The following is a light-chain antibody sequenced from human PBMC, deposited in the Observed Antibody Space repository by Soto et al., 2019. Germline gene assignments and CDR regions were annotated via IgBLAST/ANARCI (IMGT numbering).Light chain of an antibody. Sequence: QSALTQPPSASGSPGQSVTISCTGTSSDVGGYNYVSWYQQHPGKAPKLMIYEVSERPSGVPDRFSGSKSSNTASLTVSGLQAEDEADYYCSSYTSSSTLGVFGTGTKLTVL. CDR1: SSDVGGYNY. V-gene: IGLV2-8*01. CDR3: SSYTSSSTLGV. CDR2: EVS. J-gene: IGLJ1*01.